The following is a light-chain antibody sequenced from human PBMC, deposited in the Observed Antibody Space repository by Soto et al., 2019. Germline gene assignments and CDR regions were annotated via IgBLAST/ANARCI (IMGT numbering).Light chain of an antibody. CDR2: DVS. J-gene: IGLJ2*01. V-gene: IGLV2-14*03. CDR3: SSYTTSSTVV. CDR1: SSDVGGYNY. Sequence: QSALTQPASVSGSPGQSITISCTGSSSDVGGYNYVSWYQQHHPGKAPKLMIYDVSNRPSGVSNRFSGSKSGNTASLTISGLQAEDEAEYYCSSYTTSSTVVFGGGTKLPVL.